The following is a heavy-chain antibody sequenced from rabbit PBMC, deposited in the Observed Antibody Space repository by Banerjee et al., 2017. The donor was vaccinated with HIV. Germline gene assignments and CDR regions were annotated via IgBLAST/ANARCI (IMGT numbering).Heavy chain of an antibody. D-gene: IGHD6-1*01. CDR2: ICTGSGNT. J-gene: IGHJ4*01. V-gene: IGHV1S40*01. CDR1: GFTLSSSYC. Sequence: QSLEESGGDLVKPGASLTLTCTASGFTLSSSYCMCWVRQAPGKGLEWIGCICTGSGNTYYASWAKGRFTISKTSSTTVTLQMTSLTVADTATYFCVIYGGYAYAFNLWGQGTLVTVS. CDR3: VIYGGYAYAFNL.